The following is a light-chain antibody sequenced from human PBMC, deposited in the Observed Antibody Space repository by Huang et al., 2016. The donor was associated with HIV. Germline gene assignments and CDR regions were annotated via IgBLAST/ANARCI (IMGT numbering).Light chain of an antibody. CDR2: LGS. V-gene: IGKV2-28*01. CDR1: QSLLHSNGYNY. CDR3: MQALQTPRLT. Sequence: DIVMSQYPLSLPVTPREPASISCRSSQSLLHSNGYNYLDWYLQKPGQSPQLLIYLGSNRASGVPDRFSGSGSGTDFTLKISRVEAEDVGVYYCMQALQTPRLTFGGGTKVEIK. J-gene: IGKJ4*01.